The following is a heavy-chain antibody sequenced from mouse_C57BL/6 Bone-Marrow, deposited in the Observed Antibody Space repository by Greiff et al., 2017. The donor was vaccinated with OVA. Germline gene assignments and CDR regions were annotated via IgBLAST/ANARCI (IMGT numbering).Heavy chain of an antibody. CDR3: ARVGDDGYAMDY. CDR2: ISYSGST. Sequence: EVQGVESGPGMVKPSQSLSLTCTVTGYSITSGYDWHWIRHFPGNKLEWMGYISYSGSTNYNPSLKSRISITHDTSKNHFFLKLNSVTTEDTATDYCARVGDDGYAMDYWGQGTSVTVSS. D-gene: IGHD2-3*01. J-gene: IGHJ4*01. CDR1: GYSITSGYD. V-gene: IGHV3-1*01.